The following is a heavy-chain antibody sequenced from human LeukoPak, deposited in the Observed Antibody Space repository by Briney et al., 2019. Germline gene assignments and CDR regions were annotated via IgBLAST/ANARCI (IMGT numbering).Heavy chain of an antibody. CDR1: GYTFTSYA. V-gene: IGHV1-3*04. CDR3: ARGRGTENAFDI. Sequence: ASVKVSCKASGYTFTSYAMNWVRQAPGQGLEWMGWINTGNGNTKYSQKFQGRVTITRDTSASTAYMELSSLRSEDTAVYYCARGRGTENAFDIWGQGTMVTVSS. CDR2: INTGNGNT. D-gene: IGHD1-1*01. J-gene: IGHJ3*02.